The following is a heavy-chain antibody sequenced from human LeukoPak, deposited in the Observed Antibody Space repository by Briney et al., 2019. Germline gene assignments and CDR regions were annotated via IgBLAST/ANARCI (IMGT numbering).Heavy chain of an antibody. CDR1: GGSFSGYY. CDR3: ARGPVRGGGYYNGMDV. CDR2: INHSGGT. J-gene: IGHJ6*02. Sequence: SETLSLTCAVYGGSFSGYYWSWIRQPPGKGLEWIGEINHSGGTNYNPSLKSRVTISVDTSKNQFSLKLSSVTAADTAVYYCARGPVRGGGYYNGMDVWGQGTTVTVSS. D-gene: IGHD3-10*02. V-gene: IGHV4-34*01.